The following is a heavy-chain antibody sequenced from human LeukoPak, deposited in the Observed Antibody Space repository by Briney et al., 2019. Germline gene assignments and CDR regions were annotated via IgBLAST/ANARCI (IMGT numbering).Heavy chain of an antibody. V-gene: IGHV4-59*01. CDR1: GDSISSYY. Sequence: SETLSLTCTVSGDSISSYYWSWIRQPPGKGLEWIGYIYHTGNTNYNPSLKSRVTISVDTSKNQFSLKLTSVTAADTAVYYCARESFQWFDPRGQGTLVTVSS. J-gene: IGHJ5*02. D-gene: IGHD1-26*01. CDR2: IYHTGNT. CDR3: ARESFQWFDP.